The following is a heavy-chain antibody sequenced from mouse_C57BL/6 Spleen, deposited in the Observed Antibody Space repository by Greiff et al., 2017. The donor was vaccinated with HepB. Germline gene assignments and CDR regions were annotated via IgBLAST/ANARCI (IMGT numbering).Heavy chain of an antibody. Sequence: EVQLVESGGGLVQPGGSLSLSCAASGFTFTDYYMSWVRQPPGQALEWLGIIRNTANGSTTEHSASVKGRFTISRDNSQSILYLHMNALRAEDSATYYSASSYDGYRYYAMDYWGQGTSVTVSS. CDR3: ASSYDGYRYYAMDY. V-gene: IGHV7-3*01. D-gene: IGHD2-3*01. CDR1: GFTFTDYY. J-gene: IGHJ4*01. CDR2: IRNTANGSTT.